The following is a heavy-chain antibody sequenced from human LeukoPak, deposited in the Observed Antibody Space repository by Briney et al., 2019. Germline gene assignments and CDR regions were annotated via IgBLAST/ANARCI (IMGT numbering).Heavy chain of an antibody. CDR2: IFGSGGST. V-gene: IGHV3-23*01. J-gene: IGHJ4*02. D-gene: IGHD6-19*01. CDR1: GFTFSSYA. CDR3: AKTTTGYSSGRFPGWPVDY. Sequence: GGSLRLSCAASGFTFSSYAMYWVRQASGKGLEWVSGIFGSGGSTHYADSVKGRFTISRDNSKNTVYLQMNSLRAEDTTVYYCAKTTTGYSSGRFPGWPVDYWGQGTLVTVSS.